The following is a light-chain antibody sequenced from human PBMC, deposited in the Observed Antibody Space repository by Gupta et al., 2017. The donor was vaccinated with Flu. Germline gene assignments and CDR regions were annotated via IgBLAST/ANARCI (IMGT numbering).Light chain of an antibody. CDR1: QSVSSNY. J-gene: IGKJ3*01. CDR3: QQYGSSPRT. CDR2: GAS. Sequence: EIVLTQSPGTLSLSPGERATLSCRASQSVSSNYLAWYQQKPGQAPRLLIYGASTRATGIADRFSGSGSGTDFTLTISRLEPEDFAVYYCQQYGSSPRTFGPGTKVEIK. V-gene: IGKV3-20*01.